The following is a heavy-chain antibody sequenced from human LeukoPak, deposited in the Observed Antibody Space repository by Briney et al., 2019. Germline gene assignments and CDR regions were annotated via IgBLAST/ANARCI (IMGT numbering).Heavy chain of an antibody. D-gene: IGHD2-15*01. Sequence: GGSLRLSCAASGFTFSNYGVHWVRPDPGKRMDGVSFIPFDGSNKYYVDSVKGRFTISRDNSKNTLYLQMNSLRAEDAAVYCCAKAPVTTCSGGYCYPFDYWGQGNLVNGSS. J-gene: IGHJ4*02. V-gene: IGHV3-30*02. CDR2: IPFDGSNK. CDR3: AKAPVTTCSGGYCYPFDY. CDR1: GFTFSNYG.